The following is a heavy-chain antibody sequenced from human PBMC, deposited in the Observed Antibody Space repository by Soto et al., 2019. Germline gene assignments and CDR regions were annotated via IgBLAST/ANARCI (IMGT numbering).Heavy chain of an antibody. Sequence: PSETLSLTCTVSGGSISSSSYYWGWIRQPPGKGLEWIGEVNHGGTGNYNPSLKSRAIISVDTSKNQFSLKLTSVTAEDTAVYYCARHADGGVNYVWAFDIWGQGTMVTVSS. J-gene: IGHJ3*02. CDR3: ARHADGGVNYVWAFDI. CDR1: GGSISSSSYY. CDR2: VNHGGTG. V-gene: IGHV4-39*01. D-gene: IGHD2-8*02.